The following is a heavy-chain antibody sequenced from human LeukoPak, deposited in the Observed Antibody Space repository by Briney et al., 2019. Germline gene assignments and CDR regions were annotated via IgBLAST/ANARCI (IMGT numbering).Heavy chain of an antibody. Sequence: GGSLRHSCAASGFTFMRYAMSWVRQAPGKGLEWVSAISGSGGSTYYADSVKGRFTISRDNSKNPLYLQMNSLRAEDTAVYYCAKSPGESPLAGREHHPPFDPWGQGTLGTVSS. CDR1: GFTFMRYA. CDR2: ISGSGGST. CDR3: AKSPGESPLAGREHHPPFDP. V-gene: IGHV3-23*01. J-gene: IGHJ5*02. D-gene: IGHD6-6*01.